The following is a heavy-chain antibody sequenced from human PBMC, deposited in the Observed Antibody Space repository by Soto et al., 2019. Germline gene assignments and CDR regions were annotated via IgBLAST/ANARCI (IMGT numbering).Heavy chain of an antibody. CDR2: IWYDGSNK. CDR3: ARLYPQLYYGMDV. CDR1: GFTFSSYG. D-gene: IGHD2-2*01. J-gene: IGHJ6*02. Sequence: GGSLRLSCAASGFTFSSYGMHWVRQAPGKGLEWVAVIWYDGSNKYYADSVKGRFIISRDNSKNTLYLQMNSLRAEDTAVYYCARLYPQLYYGMDVWGQGTTVTVSS. V-gene: IGHV3-33*01.